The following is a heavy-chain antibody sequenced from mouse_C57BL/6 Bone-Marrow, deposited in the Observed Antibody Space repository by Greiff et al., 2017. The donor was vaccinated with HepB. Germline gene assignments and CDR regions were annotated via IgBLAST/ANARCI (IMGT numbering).Heavy chain of an antibody. D-gene: IGHD4-1*01. CDR1: GFTFSDYG. Sequence: DVHLVESGGGLVKPGGSLKLSCAASGFTFSDYGMHWVRQAPEKGLEWVAYISSGSSTIYYADTVKGRFTISRDNAKNTLFLQMTSLRSEDTAMYYCARQGNWGLMTFDYWGQGTTLTVSS. CDR2: ISSGSSTI. J-gene: IGHJ2*01. CDR3: ARQGNWGLMTFDY. V-gene: IGHV5-17*01.